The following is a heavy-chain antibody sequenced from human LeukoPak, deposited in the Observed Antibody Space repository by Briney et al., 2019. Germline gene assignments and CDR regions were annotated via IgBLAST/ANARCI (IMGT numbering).Heavy chain of an antibody. CDR3: VRDRVWFGEVSWVFDH. Sequence: GGSLRLYCAASGFRFSSYGMHWVSQGPGRGPEWVALIWYDGSNESYRDSVKGRFTISRDNSKNTFYLQMNSLRDEDTAVYYCVRDRVWFGEVSWVFDHCGQGTLVTVSS. CDR1: GFRFSSYG. V-gene: IGHV3-33*01. J-gene: IGHJ4*02. D-gene: IGHD3-10*01. CDR2: IWYDGSNE.